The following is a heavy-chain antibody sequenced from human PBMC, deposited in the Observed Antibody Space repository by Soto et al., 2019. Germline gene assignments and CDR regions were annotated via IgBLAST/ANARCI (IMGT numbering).Heavy chain of an antibody. CDR3: ARHASPYSSGWSYYYYGMDV. Sequence: GESLKISCKGSVYSFTSYWIAWVRQMPGKGLELLGIIYPDDSDTKYSPSFQGQVTISADWSISTAYLQWSSLKASDTAMYFCARHASPYSSGWSYYYYGMDVWGQGTTVTVSS. CDR1: VYSFTSYW. CDR2: IYPDDSDT. V-gene: IGHV5-51*01. J-gene: IGHJ6*02. D-gene: IGHD6-19*01.